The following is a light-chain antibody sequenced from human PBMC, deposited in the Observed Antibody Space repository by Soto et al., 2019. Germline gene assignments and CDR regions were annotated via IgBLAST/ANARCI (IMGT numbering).Light chain of an antibody. J-gene: IGKJ1*01. V-gene: IGKV1-27*01. CDR2: AAS. Sequence: DIQMTQSPSSLSASVGDRVTITCRARQGVSNFLVWYQQKPGKVPKLLIYAASTLQSGVPTRFRGSGSGTDFTLTISSLQPEDVATYYCQNYNSAPRTFGHGTKVAIK. CDR1: QGVSNF. CDR3: QNYNSAPRT.